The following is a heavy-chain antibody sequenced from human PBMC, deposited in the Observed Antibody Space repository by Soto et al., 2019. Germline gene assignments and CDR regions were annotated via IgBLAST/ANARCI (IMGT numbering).Heavy chain of an antibody. CDR2: ISSNSAYI. CDR3: TSYASRDSSARGWFDP. V-gene: IGHV3-21*01. CDR1: GFTFRSFT. J-gene: IGHJ5*02. Sequence: GGSLRLSCAASGFTFRSFTMNWVRQAPGKGLEWVSTISSNSAYIYYTDALRGRFTISRDNAKNSLHLQMNSLRAEDTAVYYCTSYASRDSSARGWFDPWGPGTLVTVSS. D-gene: IGHD6-13*01.